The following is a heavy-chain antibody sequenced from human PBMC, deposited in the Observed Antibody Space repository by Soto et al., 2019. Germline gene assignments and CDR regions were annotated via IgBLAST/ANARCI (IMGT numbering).Heavy chain of an antibody. CDR3: ARMVRGSNIDYYHYMDV. V-gene: IGHV1-18*01. CDR2: ISAYNGDT. Sequence: QVQLVQSGGEVRKPGASVKVSCKASGYTFTSHGISWVRQAPGQGLEWMGLISAYNGDTNYAQKLQGRVTVTTDRSTSAAYMELRSLRSEDTAVYYCARMVRGSNIDYYHYMDVWGKGTTVTVSS. D-gene: IGHD3-10*01. J-gene: IGHJ6*03. CDR1: GYTFTSHG.